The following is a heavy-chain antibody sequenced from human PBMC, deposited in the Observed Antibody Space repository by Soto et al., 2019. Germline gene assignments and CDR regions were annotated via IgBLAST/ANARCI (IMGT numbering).Heavy chain of an antibody. V-gene: IGHV2-5*02. CDR3: AHAGDYDLLTFDH. D-gene: IGHD4-17*01. CDR2: IYWDDDK. J-gene: IGHJ4*02. CDR1: GFSLTTYDMG. Sequence: QITLKESGPTLVRPAQTLTLTCAFSGFSLTTYDMGVAWIRQPPGKALEWLALIYWDDDKRYCPSLNDRLAISKDTSRNQVVLTITNMDPGDTATYFCAHAGDYDLLTFDHWGPGTLVAVSS.